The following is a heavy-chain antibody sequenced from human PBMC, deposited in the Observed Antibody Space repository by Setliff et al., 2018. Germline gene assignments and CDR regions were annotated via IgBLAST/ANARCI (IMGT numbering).Heavy chain of an antibody. Sequence: PSETLSLTCTVSGASVTSFDYYWSWIRQPPGKGLEYIGHISHGVSTSYSPSLKSRLSISADTAKNQFSLKLTSVTAADTAVYYCARTHCTTTSCFYFHYWGQGTLVTVS. V-gene: IGHV4-30-4*01. CDR1: GASVTSFDYY. D-gene: IGHD2-2*01. J-gene: IGHJ4*02. CDR2: ISHGVST. CDR3: ARTHCTTTSCFYFHY.